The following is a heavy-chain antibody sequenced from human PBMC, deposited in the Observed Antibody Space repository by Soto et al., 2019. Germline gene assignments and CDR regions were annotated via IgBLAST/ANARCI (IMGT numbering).Heavy chain of an antibody. D-gene: IGHD3-10*01. Sequence: QVQLQQWGAGLLKPSEILSLTCAVYGGSFSGYYWSWIRQPPGKGLEWIGEINHSGSTNYNPSLKSRVTISVDTSKNQFSLKLSSVTAADTAVYYCARRITMVRGVIKLVPRFDPWGQGTLVTVSS. J-gene: IGHJ5*02. V-gene: IGHV4-34*01. CDR2: INHSGST. CDR1: GGSFSGYY. CDR3: ARRITMVRGVIKLVPRFDP.